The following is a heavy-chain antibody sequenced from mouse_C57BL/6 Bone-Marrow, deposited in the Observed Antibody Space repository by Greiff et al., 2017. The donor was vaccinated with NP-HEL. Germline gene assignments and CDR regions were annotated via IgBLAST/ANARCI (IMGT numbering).Heavy chain of an antibody. CDR2: ISSGSSTI. V-gene: IGHV5-17*01. CDR1: GFTFSDYG. D-gene: IGHD1-1*01. Sequence: VQLKESGGGLVKPGGSLKLSCAASGFTFSDYGMHWVRQAPEKGLEWVAYISSGSSTIYYADTVKGRFTISRDNAKNTLFLQMTSLRSEDTAMYYCATIITTVVDYWGQGTTLTVSS. CDR3: ATIITTVVDY. J-gene: IGHJ2*01.